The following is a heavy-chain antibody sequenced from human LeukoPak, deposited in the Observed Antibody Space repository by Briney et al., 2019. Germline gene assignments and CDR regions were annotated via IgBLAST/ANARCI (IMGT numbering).Heavy chain of an antibody. CDR3: AREAWATHYDFWSGFDY. CDR2: IYSGGST. J-gene: IGHJ4*02. CDR1: GFTFSSNY. Sequence: GGSLRLSCAASGFTFSSNYMSWVRQAPGKGLEWVSVIYSGGSTYYADSVKGRFTIPRDNSKNTLYLQMNSLRAEDTAVYYCAREAWATHYDFWSGFDYWGQGTLVTVSS. D-gene: IGHD3-3*01. V-gene: IGHV3-66*02.